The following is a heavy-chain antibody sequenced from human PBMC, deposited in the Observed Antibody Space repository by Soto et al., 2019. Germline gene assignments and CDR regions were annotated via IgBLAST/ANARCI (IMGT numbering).Heavy chain of an antibody. D-gene: IGHD3-10*01. CDR3: ANLPLYGSGFDC. Sequence: EVQLVESGGGLVQPGGSLRLSCEASGFTFDDYAIHWVRQAPGKGLEWVSGISWNGAATGYADSVKGRFTISRDNAKNTLYLQMNSLGSDDTAIYYCANLPLYGSGFDCWGLGTLVTVSS. V-gene: IGHV3-9*01. CDR1: GFTFDDYA. CDR2: ISWNGAAT. J-gene: IGHJ4*02.